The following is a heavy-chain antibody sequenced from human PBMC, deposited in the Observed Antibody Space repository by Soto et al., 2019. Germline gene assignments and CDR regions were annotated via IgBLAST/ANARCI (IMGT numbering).Heavy chain of an antibody. CDR2: IYPGDSNI. Sequence: GESLKISCQASGYIFHNYWIGWVRQMPGKGLEWLGIIYPGDSNIRYNPSFQGQVTISADKSLSTTYLHWSSLKASDTAMYYCARQRYFDYWGQGTLVTVSS. CDR3: ARQRYFDY. V-gene: IGHV5-51*01. CDR1: GYIFHNYW. J-gene: IGHJ4*02.